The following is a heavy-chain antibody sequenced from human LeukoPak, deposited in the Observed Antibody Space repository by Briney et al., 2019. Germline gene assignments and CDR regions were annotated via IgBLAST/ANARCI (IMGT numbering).Heavy chain of an antibody. Sequence: SETLSLTCTVSGDSMSNTAYWWGWIRQSPGKGLGWIGSVSYFGTTSYSPSLKSRVTMSIDTSKKQFSLQLSSVTAADTAVYYCTRLPLDYSVDYWGQGALVSVSS. CDR1: GDSMSNTAYW. CDR2: VSYFGTT. CDR3: TRLPLDYSVDY. D-gene: IGHD4-11*01. V-gene: IGHV4-39*01. J-gene: IGHJ4*02.